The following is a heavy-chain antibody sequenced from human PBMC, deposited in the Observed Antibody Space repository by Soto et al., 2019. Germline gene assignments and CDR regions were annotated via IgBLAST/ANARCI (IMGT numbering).Heavy chain of an antibody. V-gene: IGHV1-69*13. D-gene: IGHD3-9*01. J-gene: IGHJ6*02. CDR1: GGTFSSYA. Sequence: ASVKVSCTASGGTFSSYAISWVRQAPGQGLEWMGGIIPIFGTANYAQKFQARVTITADESTSTAYMELSSLRSEDTAVYYCARRYDILTAPRAYYYYYYGMDVWGQGTTVTVSS. CDR3: ARRYDILTAPRAYYYYYYGMDV. CDR2: IIPIFGTA.